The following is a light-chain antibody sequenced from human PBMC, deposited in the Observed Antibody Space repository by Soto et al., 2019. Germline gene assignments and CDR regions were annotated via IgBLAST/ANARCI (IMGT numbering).Light chain of an antibody. CDR2: GNS. Sequence: QSVLTQPPSVSGAPGQRVTISCTGSSSNIGANYNVHWYQQRPGTAPKLLIYGNSNRPSGVPDRFSGSKSGTSASLAITGLQAEDEADYYCQSYDSSLSGPNWVFGGGTKLTVL. J-gene: IGLJ3*02. CDR1: SSNIGANYN. V-gene: IGLV1-40*01. CDR3: QSYDSSLSGPNWV.